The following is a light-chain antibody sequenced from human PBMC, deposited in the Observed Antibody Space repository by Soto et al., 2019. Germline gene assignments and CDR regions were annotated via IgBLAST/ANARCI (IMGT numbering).Light chain of an antibody. CDR2: GAS. V-gene: IGKV3-15*01. Sequence: IVMTHSPATLSLSPWERATLSFRSSQSVSSNLAWYQHKPGQAPRLLIYGASTRGTGIPARFSGSGSGTDFTLTISSLQSEDFATYYCQQSYSTPTNFGQGTRLEIK. CDR3: QQSYSTPTN. J-gene: IGKJ5*01. CDR1: QSVSSN.